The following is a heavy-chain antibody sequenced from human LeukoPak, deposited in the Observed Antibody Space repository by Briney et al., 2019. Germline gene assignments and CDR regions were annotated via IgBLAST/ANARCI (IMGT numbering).Heavy chain of an antibody. CDR2: IKSKTDGGTT. CDR3: TTDFIAAGTYYYYGMDV. CDR1: GFTFSNAW. Sequence: PGGSLKLSCAASGFTFSNAWMSWVRQAPGKGLAWVGRIKSKTDGGTTDYAAPVKGRFTISRDDSKNTLYLQMNSLKTEDTAVYYCTTDFIAAGTYYYYGMDVWGQGTTVTVSS. V-gene: IGHV3-15*01. D-gene: IGHD6-13*01. J-gene: IGHJ6*02.